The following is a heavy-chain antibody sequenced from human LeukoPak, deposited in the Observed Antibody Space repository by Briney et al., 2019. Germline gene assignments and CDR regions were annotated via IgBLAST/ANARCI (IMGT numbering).Heavy chain of an antibody. CDR2: INHDGEAI. D-gene: IGHD3-9*01. J-gene: IGHJ4*02. CDR3: ARDYDWALDF. Sequence: GGSLRLSCAASGFTFSSYAMSWVRQAPGKGLEWIAYINHDGEAIYYPQFVRGRFIISRDNAKNTLFLQMNDLRDEDTAVYYCARDYDWALDFWGQGTRVTVSS. CDR1: GFTFSSYA. V-gene: IGHV3-48*02.